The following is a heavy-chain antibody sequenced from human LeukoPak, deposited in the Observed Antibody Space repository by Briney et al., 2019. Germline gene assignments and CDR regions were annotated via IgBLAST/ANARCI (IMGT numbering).Heavy chain of an antibody. CDR2: ISGGGGST. V-gene: IGHV3-23*01. CDR1: GFTFSNYG. CDR3: AKSLGYCSSTNCLVDY. Sequence: GGSLRLSCAAPGFTFSNYGMSWVRQAPGKGLEWVSAISGGGGSTYYADSVRGRFTISRDNAKNTLYLQMNSLRAEDTAVYYCAKSLGYCSSTNCLVDYWGQGTLVTVSS. D-gene: IGHD2-2*01. J-gene: IGHJ4*02.